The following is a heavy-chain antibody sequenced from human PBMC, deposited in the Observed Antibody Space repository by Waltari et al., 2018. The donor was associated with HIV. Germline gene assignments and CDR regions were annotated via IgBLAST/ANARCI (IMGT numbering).Heavy chain of an antibody. D-gene: IGHD3-10*01. CDR2: MKPDSGNT. CDR3: ALNSGSYYNHNWFDP. CDR1: GYTFITSD. J-gene: IGHJ5*02. V-gene: IGHV1-8*01. Sequence: QAQLVQSGAEVKKPGASVKVSCKTTGYTFITSDIHWVRQATGQGREWMGWMKPDSGNTGFAQKFQGRVTLSRNTSINTAYMELSSLRPEDTAVYYCALNSGSYYNHNWFDPWGQGTLVTVSP.